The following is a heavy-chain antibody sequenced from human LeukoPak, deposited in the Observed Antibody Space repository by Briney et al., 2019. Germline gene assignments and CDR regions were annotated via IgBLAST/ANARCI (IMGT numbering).Heavy chain of an antibody. V-gene: IGHV3-23*01. D-gene: IGHD1-1*01. CDR1: GLTFSNYP. CDR2: ISGSGGST. Sequence: GGSLRLSCAASGLTFSNYPMSWIRQAPGKGLEWVSTISGSGGSTYYADSVSGRFTISRDNSKNTLFLLMNTLRAEDTAVYYCAKDPVWNPSYYSYYMDVWGKGTTVTVSS. J-gene: IGHJ6*03. CDR3: AKDPVWNPSYYSYYMDV.